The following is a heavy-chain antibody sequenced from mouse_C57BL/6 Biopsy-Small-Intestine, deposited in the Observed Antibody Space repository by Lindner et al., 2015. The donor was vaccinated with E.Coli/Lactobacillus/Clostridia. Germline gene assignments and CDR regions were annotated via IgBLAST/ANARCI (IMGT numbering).Heavy chain of an antibody. CDR3: ARSYYDYLDY. Sequence: VQLQESGPELVKPGASVKISCKASGYSFTGYYMNWVKQSPEKSLEWIGEINPSTGGTTYNQKFKAKATLTVDKSSSTAYMQLKSLTTEDSVVYYCARSYYDYLDYWGQGTTLTVSS. V-gene: IGHV1-42*01. J-gene: IGHJ2*01. CDR1: GYSFTGYY. CDR2: INPSTGGT. D-gene: IGHD2-4*01.